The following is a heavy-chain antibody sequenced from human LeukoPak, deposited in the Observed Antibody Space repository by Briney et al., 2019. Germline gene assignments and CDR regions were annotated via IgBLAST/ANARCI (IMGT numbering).Heavy chain of an antibody. V-gene: IGHV4-39*01. CDR2: IYYSGSA. J-gene: IGHJ4*02. CDR1: GGSISSSSYY. Sequence: SETLSLTCTVSGGSISSSSYYWGWIRQPPGKGLEWIGSIYYSGSAYYNPSLKSRVTISVDTSKNQFSLKLSSVTAADTAVYYCARYLYSSSCSFDYWGQGTLVTVSS. CDR3: ARYLYSSSCSFDY. D-gene: IGHD6-13*01.